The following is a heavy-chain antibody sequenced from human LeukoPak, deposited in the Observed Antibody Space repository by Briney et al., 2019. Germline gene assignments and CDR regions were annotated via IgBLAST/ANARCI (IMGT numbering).Heavy chain of an antibody. CDR1: GGSISSYY. D-gene: IGHD2/OR15-2a*01. Sequence: SETLSLTCTVSGGSISSYYWSWIRQPPGKGLGWIGYIYYSGSTNYNPSLKSRVTISVDTSKNQFSLKLSSVTAADTAVYYCARGQLRDVINWFDPWGQGTLVTVSS. V-gene: IGHV4-59*01. CDR3: ARGQLRDVINWFDP. CDR2: IYYSGST. J-gene: IGHJ5*02.